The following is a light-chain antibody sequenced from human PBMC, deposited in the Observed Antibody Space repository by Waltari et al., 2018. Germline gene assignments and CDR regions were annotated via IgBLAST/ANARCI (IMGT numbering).Light chain of an antibody. CDR1: QSISSY. CDR2: AAS. V-gene: IGKV1-39*01. Sequence: DLQMTQSPSSLSAYVVDRVTITCRASQSISSYLNWYHHKPGKAPKLVIYAASSLQSRVPSRFSGSGSGTDFTLTISSLQPEDFATYYCQQSYSTPWTFGQGTKVEIK. J-gene: IGKJ1*01. CDR3: QQSYSTPWT.